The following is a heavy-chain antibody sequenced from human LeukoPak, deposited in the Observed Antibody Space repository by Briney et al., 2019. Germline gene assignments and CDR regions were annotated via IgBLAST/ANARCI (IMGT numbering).Heavy chain of an antibody. Sequence: GGSLRLSCAASGFFFDDYGMHWVRQVPGKGLEWVSAISGSGGSTYYADSVKGRFTISRDNSKNTLYLQMNSLRAEDTAVYYCAKDRNWNDVGVFDSWGQGTLVTVSS. CDR3: AKDRNWNDVGVFDS. J-gene: IGHJ4*02. D-gene: IGHD1-1*01. V-gene: IGHV3-23*01. CDR1: GFFFDDYG. CDR2: ISGSGGST.